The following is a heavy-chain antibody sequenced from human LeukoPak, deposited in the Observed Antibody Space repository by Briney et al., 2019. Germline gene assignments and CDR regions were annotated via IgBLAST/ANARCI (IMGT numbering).Heavy chain of an antibody. CDR1: GFTFSTYD. V-gene: IGHV3-33*01. Sequence: GGSLRLSCAASGFTFSTYDMHWVRQAPGKGLQWVAVIWPDGSNKYYTDSVKGRFTISRDNPKNTLYLQMNNLRAEDTAVYHCARGLDLGYFQRWGQGTLVTVSS. CDR3: ARGLDLGYFQR. J-gene: IGHJ1*01. D-gene: IGHD4-11*01. CDR2: IWPDGSNK.